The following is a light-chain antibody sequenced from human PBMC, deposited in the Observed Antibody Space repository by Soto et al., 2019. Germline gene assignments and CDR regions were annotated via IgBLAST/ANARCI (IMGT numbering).Light chain of an antibody. CDR2: DAS. J-gene: IGKJ1*01. CDR1: QSISNC. CDR3: QQYNSHSTWT. Sequence: DIQMTQSPSTLCASVGDRVTITRRGSQSISNCLAWYQQRPGKAPKLLIYDASSLESGVPSRFSGSGSGTEFTLTISSLQPDDFATYYCQQYNSHSTWTFGQGTKVDI. V-gene: IGKV1-5*01.